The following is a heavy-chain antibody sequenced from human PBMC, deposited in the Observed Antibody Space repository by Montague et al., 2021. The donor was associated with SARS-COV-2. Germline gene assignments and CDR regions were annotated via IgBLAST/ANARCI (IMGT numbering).Heavy chain of an antibody. CDR3: AHLIRYYDIFTGIPFDD. D-gene: IGHD3-9*01. V-gene: IGHV2-5*01. J-gene: IGHJ4*02. CDR2: IYSNGDK. CDR1: GFSLSTPNVG. Sequence: PALVKPTQTLTLTCTFSGFSLSTPNVGVAWIRQPPGKALEWLAVIYSNGDKRYSPSLQRRLTITKDTSRNQVVVPLTNVDPLDTATYYCAHLIRYYDIFTGIPFDDWGQGTQVTVSS.